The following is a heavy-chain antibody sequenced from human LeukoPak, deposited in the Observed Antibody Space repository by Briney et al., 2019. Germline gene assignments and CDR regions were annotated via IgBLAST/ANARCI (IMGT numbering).Heavy chain of an antibody. Sequence: PSETLSLTCSVSGGSISGSYWSWIRQPPGRGVEWIGNIYYSGSTNYNPSLKSRVTISVDTSKNQFSLKLSSVTAADTAVYYCARGYGYLDVWGQGTTVTVSS. J-gene: IGHJ6*02. CDR1: GGSISGSY. CDR3: ARGYGYLDV. D-gene: IGHD5-18*01. CDR2: IYYSGST. V-gene: IGHV4-59*12.